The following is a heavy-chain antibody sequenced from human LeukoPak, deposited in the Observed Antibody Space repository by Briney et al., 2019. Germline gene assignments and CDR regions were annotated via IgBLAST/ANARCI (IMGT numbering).Heavy chain of an antibody. D-gene: IGHD2-2*01. CDR3: ARDGGNCSSTSCSGYYFDY. J-gene: IGHJ4*02. Sequence: KTGGSLRLSCAASGFTFSSYSMNWVRQAPGKGLEWVSSISSSSSYIYYADSVKGRFTISGDNAKNSLYLQMNSLRAEDTAVYYCARDGGNCSSTSCSGYYFDYWGQGTLVTVSS. V-gene: IGHV3-21*01. CDR1: GFTFSSYS. CDR2: ISSSSSYI.